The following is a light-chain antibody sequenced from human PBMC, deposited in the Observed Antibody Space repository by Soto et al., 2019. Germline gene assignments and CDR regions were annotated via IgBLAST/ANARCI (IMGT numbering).Light chain of an antibody. Sequence: QTVVTQEPSLTVSPGGSATLTCTSSTGAITNDHYPNWFQVNPGQAPRALIYRTDNKHSWSPARFSGSLLGGKAALTLSGVQPEDEADYYCLIYDGGVHMFGGGTKLTVL. J-gene: IGLJ3*02. V-gene: IGLV7-43*01. CDR2: RTD. CDR1: TGAITNDHY. CDR3: LIYDGGVHM.